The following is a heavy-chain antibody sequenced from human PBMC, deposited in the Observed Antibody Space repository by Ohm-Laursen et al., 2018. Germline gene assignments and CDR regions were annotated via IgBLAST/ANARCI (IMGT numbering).Heavy chain of an antibody. CDR1: GGSISSSSYY. J-gene: IGHJ4*02. CDR3: ARIGYDSMLDY. CDR2: IYTSGST. D-gene: IGHD3-3*01. V-gene: IGHV4-39*07. Sequence: SETLSLTCTVSGGSISSSSYYWGWIRQPPGKGLEWIGRIYTSGSTNYNPSLKSRVTMSVDTSKNQFSLKLSSVTAADTAVYYCARIGYDSMLDYWGQGTLVTVSS.